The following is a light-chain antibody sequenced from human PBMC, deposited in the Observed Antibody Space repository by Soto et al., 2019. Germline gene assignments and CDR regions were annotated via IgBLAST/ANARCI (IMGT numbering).Light chain of an antibody. CDR1: QSVSSSY. CDR3: QQYGSSPPIT. Sequence: EIVLTQSPGTLSLSPGERATLSCRASQSVSSSYLAWYQQKPGQAPRLLIYGASSRATGIPDRFSGSGSGTDFTPTISRLEPEEFSVYYCQQYGSSPPITFGPGTKVHIK. V-gene: IGKV3-20*01. J-gene: IGKJ3*01. CDR2: GAS.